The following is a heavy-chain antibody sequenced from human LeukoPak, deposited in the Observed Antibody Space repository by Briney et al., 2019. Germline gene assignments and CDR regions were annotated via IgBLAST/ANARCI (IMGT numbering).Heavy chain of an antibody. D-gene: IGHD2-21*02. Sequence: SETLSLTCTVSGGSISSHYWSWIRQPAGKGLEWIGRIYTSGSTNYNPSLKSRVTMSVDTSKNQFSLKLSSVTAADTAVYYCAKAYCGGDCYAYYMDVWGKGTTVTVSS. V-gene: IGHV4-4*07. CDR3: AKAYCGGDCYAYYMDV. CDR1: GGSISSHY. J-gene: IGHJ6*03. CDR2: IYTSGST.